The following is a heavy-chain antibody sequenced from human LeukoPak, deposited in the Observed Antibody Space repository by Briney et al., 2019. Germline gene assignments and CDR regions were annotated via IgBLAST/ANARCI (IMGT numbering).Heavy chain of an antibody. J-gene: IGHJ5*02. CDR3: ARRFFGNTPVYDSSGYRRRPNWFDP. Sequence: PSGTLSLTCAVSGGSISSSNWWNWVRQTPGKGLEWIGEINHSGSTNYNPSLKSRVTISVDTSKNQFSLKLSSVTAADTAVYYCARRFFGNTPVYDSSGYRRRPNWFDPWGQGTLVTVSS. D-gene: IGHD3-22*01. V-gene: IGHV4-4*02. CDR2: INHSGST. CDR1: GGSISSSNW.